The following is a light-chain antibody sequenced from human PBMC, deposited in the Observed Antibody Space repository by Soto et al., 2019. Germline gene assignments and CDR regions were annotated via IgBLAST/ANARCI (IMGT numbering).Light chain of an antibody. Sequence: EIVLTQSPGTLSLSPGERATLSCRASQSVSSSFLAWYQQKPGQAPRLLIYGASSRATGIPDRFSGSVSGTDFTLTISRLEPEDFAVYYCQQYGSSPRTFGQGTKLEIQ. V-gene: IGKV3-20*01. CDR2: GAS. CDR3: QQYGSSPRT. CDR1: QSVSSSF. J-gene: IGKJ2*01.